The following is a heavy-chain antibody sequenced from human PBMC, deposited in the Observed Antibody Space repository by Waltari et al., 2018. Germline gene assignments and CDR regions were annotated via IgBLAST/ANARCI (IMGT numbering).Heavy chain of an antibody. CDR3: ARDKSATPYYYYGMDV. CDR2: IKQDGSEK. V-gene: IGHV3-7*01. Sequence: VQLVESGGGLVQPGGSLRLSCPAFGFTFSGSWMSWVRQAPGKGLEWVANIKQDGSEKYYVDSVKGRFTISRDNAKNSLYLQMNSLRAEDTAVYYCARDKSATPYYYYGMDVWGQGTTVTVSS. J-gene: IGHJ6*02. D-gene: IGHD2-15*01. CDR1: GFTFSGSW.